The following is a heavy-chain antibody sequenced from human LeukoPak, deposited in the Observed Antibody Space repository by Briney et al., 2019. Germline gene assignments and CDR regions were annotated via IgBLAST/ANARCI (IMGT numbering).Heavy chain of an antibody. CDR2: LTGGGGSA. D-gene: IGHD6-13*01. Sequence: PGGSLRLSCAASGFTFSNYAMSWVRQAPGKGLEWVSGLTGGGGSAKYADSVKGRFTISRDNSKNTFYLQMDGLRAEDTAVYYCAKPPRDTVTAAENWGQGALVTVSS. CDR3: AKPPRDTVTAAEN. V-gene: IGHV3-23*01. CDR1: GFTFSNYA. J-gene: IGHJ4*02.